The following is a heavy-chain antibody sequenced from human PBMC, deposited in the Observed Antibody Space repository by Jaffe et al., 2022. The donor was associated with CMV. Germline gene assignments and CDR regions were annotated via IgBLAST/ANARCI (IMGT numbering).Heavy chain of an antibody. CDR2: ISYDGSNK. CDR1: GFTFSSYG. J-gene: IGHJ6*02. Sequence: QVQLVESGGGVVQPGRSLRLSCAASGFTFSSYGMHWVRQAPGKGLEWVAVISYDGSNKYYADSVKGRFTISRDNSKNTLYLQMNSLRAEDTAVYYCAKDRTVVLMVYAFYGMDVWGQGTTVTVSS. CDR3: AKDRTVVLMVYAFYGMDV. D-gene: IGHD2-8*01. V-gene: IGHV3-30*18.